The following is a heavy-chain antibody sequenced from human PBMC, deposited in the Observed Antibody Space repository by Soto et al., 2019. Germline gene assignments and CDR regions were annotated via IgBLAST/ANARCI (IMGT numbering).Heavy chain of an antibody. D-gene: IGHD3-16*01. CDR1: GFSLSTSGEA. J-gene: IGHJ4*02. Sequence: QITLKESGPTLVKPTQTLTLTCTFSGFSLSTSGEAVGWIRQPPGKALEWLALIYWDDDKRYSPSLNNRLTITKDTSQNQVLLFMTNMDPAHTATYFCAHSGDGGTADYWGQGTLVTVSS. V-gene: IGHV2-5*02. CDR3: AHSGDGGTADY. CDR2: IYWDDDK.